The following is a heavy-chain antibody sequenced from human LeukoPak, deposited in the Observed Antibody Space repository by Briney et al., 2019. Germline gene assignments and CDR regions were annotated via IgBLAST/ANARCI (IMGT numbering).Heavy chain of an antibody. J-gene: IGHJ6*03. Sequence: GESLRLSCAASGFTFSSYGMHWVRQAPGKGLEWVAFIRYDGSNKYYADSVKGRFTISRDNSKNTLYLQMNSLRAEDAAVYYCAKDPLQFPFDYYYYMDVWGKGTTVTVSS. CDR1: GFTFSSYG. V-gene: IGHV3-30*02. CDR3: AKDPLQFPFDYYYYMDV. D-gene: IGHD4-11*01. CDR2: IRYDGSNK.